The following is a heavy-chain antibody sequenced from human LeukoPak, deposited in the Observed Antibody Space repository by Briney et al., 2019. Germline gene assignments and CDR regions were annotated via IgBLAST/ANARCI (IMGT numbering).Heavy chain of an antibody. V-gene: IGHV3-21*01. CDR3: GRDRSAVAGDAFEI. CDR2: ISSSSSYI. Sequence: PGGSLRLSCAASGFTFSSYSMNWVRQAPGKGLEWVSSISSSSSYIYYADSVKGRFTISRDNAKNSLYLQMNSLRAEDTAVYYCGRDRSAVAGDAFEIWGQGTMVTVSS. D-gene: IGHD6-19*01. CDR1: GFTFSSYS. J-gene: IGHJ3*02.